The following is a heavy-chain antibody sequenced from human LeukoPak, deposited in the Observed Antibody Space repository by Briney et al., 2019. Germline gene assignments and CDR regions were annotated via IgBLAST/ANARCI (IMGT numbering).Heavy chain of an antibody. J-gene: IGHJ4*02. D-gene: IGHD3-3*01. CDR2: IKQDGSEK. CDR1: GFTFTTYW. V-gene: IGHV3-7*01. Sequence: GGSLRLSCAASGFTFTTYWMSWVRQAPGKGLEWMANIKQDGSEKYYVDSVKGRFTISRDNAKNSLYLQMNSLRVEDTAVYYCARWRGGMGLLNPPYFDYWGLGTLVTVSS. CDR3: ARWRGGMGLLNPPYFDY.